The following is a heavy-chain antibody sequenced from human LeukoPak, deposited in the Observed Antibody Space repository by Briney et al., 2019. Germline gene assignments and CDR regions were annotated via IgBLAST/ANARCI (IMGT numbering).Heavy chain of an antibody. CDR2: ISWNSGSI. CDR3: AKGGTYYYGSGSERYFDL. D-gene: IGHD3-10*01. V-gene: IGHV3-9*01. Sequence: GRSLRLSCAASGFTFDVYAMHWVRQAPGKGLEWVSGISWNSGSIGYADSVKGRFTISRDNAKNSLYLQMNSLKAEDTALYYCAKGGTYYYGSGSERYFDLWGRGTLVTVSS. J-gene: IGHJ2*01. CDR1: GFTFDVYA.